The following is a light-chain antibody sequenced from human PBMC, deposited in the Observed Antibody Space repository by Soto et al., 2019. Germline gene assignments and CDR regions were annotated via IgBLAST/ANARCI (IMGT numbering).Light chain of an antibody. CDR3: QQSSDTLIT. J-gene: IGKJ4*01. Sequence: DIQMTQSPSSLSASVGDTISISFRASQHIRNFLNCYQWRPGQGPRLLIYTSSTLQSGVPSRFGGAGSGTEFTLTISSLQPEDFATYFCQQSSDTLITFGGGTKVDIK. V-gene: IGKV1-39*01. CDR2: TSS. CDR1: QHIRNF.